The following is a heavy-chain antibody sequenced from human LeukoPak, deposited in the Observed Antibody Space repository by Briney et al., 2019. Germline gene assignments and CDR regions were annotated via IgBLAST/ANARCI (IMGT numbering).Heavy chain of an antibody. CDR3: ARGSRGEGYYFDY. CDR2: IFRGGYT. J-gene: IGHJ4*02. CDR1: GFTVTTTY. V-gene: IGHV3-66*01. Sequence: GGSLRLSCAASGFTVTTTYMTWVRQAPGKGLEWVSIIFRGGYTYYADSVKGRFTISRDSSKNTLYLQMNSLSAEDTAVYYCARGSRGEGYYFDYWGQGTLVTVSS. D-gene: IGHD3-10*01.